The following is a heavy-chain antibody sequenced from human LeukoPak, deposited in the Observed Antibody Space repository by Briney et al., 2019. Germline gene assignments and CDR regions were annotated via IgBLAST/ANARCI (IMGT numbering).Heavy chain of an antibody. CDR3: ARDKWFGELLHYYMDV. Sequence: ASVKVSCKASGYTFTSYGISWVRQAPGQGLEWMGWISPYNGNTDYSQKLQGRVTMTTDTSTSTAYMELSSLRSEDTAVYYCARDKWFGELLHYYMDVWGKGTTVTISS. D-gene: IGHD3-10*01. J-gene: IGHJ6*03. CDR2: ISPYNGNT. CDR1: GYTFTSYG. V-gene: IGHV1-18*01.